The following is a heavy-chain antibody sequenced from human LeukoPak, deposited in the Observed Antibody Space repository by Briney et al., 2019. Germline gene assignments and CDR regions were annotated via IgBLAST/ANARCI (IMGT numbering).Heavy chain of an antibody. CDR3: AREGGGYYDSSGPS. J-gene: IGHJ5*02. CDR2: IYYNENTNNPST. D-gene: IGHD3-22*01. CDR1: GGSIRGYF. V-gene: IGHV4-59*12. Sequence: SETLSLTCSVSGGSIRGYFWSWFRQPPGKGLEWIGYIYYNENTNNPSTNYNPSLKSRVTISADTSKNQFSLRLNSVTAADTAVYYCAREGGGYYDSSGPSWGQGTLVTVSS.